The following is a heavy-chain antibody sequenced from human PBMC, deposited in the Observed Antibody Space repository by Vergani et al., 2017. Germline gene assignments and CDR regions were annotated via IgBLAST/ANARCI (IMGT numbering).Heavy chain of an antibody. CDR3: ARVNTETNGHLYYYYYMDV. CDR2: IDQTGRP. CDR1: GGSFTSYH. Sequence: QVQLQQWGGGLLKPSETLSLTCVVNGGSFTSYHWTWIRQSPGEGLVWVGDIDQTGRPDYNPSLKSRLTMSVDKSRNQFSLTLNSVTATDTAIYFCARVNTETNGHLYYYYYMDVWGQGTAVTVS. V-gene: IGHV4-34*01. J-gene: IGHJ6*03. D-gene: IGHD4-11*01.